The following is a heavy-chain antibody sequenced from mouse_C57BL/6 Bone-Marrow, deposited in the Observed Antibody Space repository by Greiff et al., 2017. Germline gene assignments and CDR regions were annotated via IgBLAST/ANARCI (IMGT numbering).Heavy chain of an antibody. CDR2: ISSGSSTI. CDR1: GFTFSDYG. J-gene: IGHJ2*01. Sequence: DVHLVESGGGLVKPGGSLKLSCAASGFTFSDYGMHWVRQAPEKGLEWVAYISSGSSTIYYADTVKGRFTISRDNAKNTLFLQMTSLRSEYTAMYYCARCYLDYWGQGTTLTVSS. V-gene: IGHV5-17*01. CDR3: ARCYLDY.